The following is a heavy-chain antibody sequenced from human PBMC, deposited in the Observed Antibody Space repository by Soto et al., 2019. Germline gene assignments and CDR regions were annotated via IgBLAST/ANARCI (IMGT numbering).Heavy chain of an antibody. Sequence: ASVKVSCKASGYTFSDFDINLLRQASGQGPEWMGWMNAKSGDTFFAQRFQGKFNMTWDTSLSTAYMEVGSLTSDDTAMYYCARGNPFNYAGFDVWGQGTTVTVSS. D-gene: IGHD3-16*01. CDR2: MNAKSGDT. V-gene: IGHV1-8*01. CDR3: ARGNPFNYAGFDV. J-gene: IGHJ6*02. CDR1: GYTFSDFD.